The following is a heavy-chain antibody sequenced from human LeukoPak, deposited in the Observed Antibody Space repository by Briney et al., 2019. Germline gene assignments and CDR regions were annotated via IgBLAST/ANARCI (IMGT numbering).Heavy chain of an antibody. Sequence: PSQTLSLTCAISGDSVSSNSAAWNWIRQSPSRGLEWLGRTYYRSKWYNDYAVSVKSRITINPDTSKNQFSLQLNSMTPEDTAVHYCARVGTEDLHYGLFDPWGQGTLVTVSS. V-gene: IGHV6-1*01. J-gene: IGHJ5*02. D-gene: IGHD1-1*01. CDR1: GDSVSSNSAA. CDR2: TYYRSKWYN. CDR3: ARVGTEDLHYGLFDP.